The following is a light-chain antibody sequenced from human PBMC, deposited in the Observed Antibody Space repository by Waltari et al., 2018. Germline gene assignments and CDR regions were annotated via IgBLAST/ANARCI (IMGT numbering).Light chain of an antibody. CDR1: QSVRTN. V-gene: IGKV3-11*01. CDR2: DAS. Sequence: EIVVTQSPATLYVSPGERVTLSCRASQSVRTNLAWYQQKPGQAPRLLIYDASSRATGIPARFSGTGSGTDFSLTISSLEPEDFAVYYCQQRSKWPLTFGGGTKVEIK. CDR3: QQRSKWPLT. J-gene: IGKJ4*01.